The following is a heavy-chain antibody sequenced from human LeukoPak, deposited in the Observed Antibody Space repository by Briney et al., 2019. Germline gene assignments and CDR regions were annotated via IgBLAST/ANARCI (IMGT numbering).Heavy chain of an antibody. J-gene: IGHJ4*02. V-gene: IGHV3-23*01. CDR1: GFSFSSFA. Sequence: GGSLRLSCAASGFSFSSFAMSWVRQAPGKGLEWVSAITGSGSNTYYADSVRGRFTISRDNSKNTLYLQMNSMRADDTAVYYCARRTALEQYFDYWGQGTLVTVSS. CDR2: ITGSGSNT. CDR3: ARRTALEQYFDY. D-gene: IGHD1/OR15-1a*01.